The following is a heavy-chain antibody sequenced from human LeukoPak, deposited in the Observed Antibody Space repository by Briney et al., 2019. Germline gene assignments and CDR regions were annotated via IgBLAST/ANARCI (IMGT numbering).Heavy chain of an antibody. J-gene: IGHJ4*02. D-gene: IGHD4-17*01. CDR2: IYYSGST. CDR3: ARDNPYGEDY. CDR1: GGSTGSGGYY. V-gene: IGHV4-31*03. Sequence: SETLSLTCTVSGGSTGSGGYYRSWIRQHPGKGLEWIGYIYYSGSTYYNPSLKSRVTISVDTSKNQFSLKLSSVTAADTAVYYCARDNPYGEDYWGQGTLVTVSS.